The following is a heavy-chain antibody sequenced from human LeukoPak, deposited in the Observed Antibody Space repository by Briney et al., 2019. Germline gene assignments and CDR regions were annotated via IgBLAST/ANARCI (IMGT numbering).Heavy chain of an antibody. CDR2: IKQDGSEK. V-gene: IGHV3-7*01. J-gene: IGHJ5*02. Sequence: PGGSLRLSSAASGFTFSSYWMSWVRQAPGKGLEWVANIKQDGSEKYYVDSVKGRFTISRDNAKNSLYLQMNSLRAEDTGVYYCARATAFQFMGTYISWGLGVLVTVSS. CDR1: GFTFSSYW. D-gene: IGHD1-7*01. CDR3: ARATAFQFMGTYIS.